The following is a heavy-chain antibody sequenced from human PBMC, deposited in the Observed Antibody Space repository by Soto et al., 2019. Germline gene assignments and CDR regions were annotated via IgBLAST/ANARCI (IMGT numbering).Heavy chain of an antibody. Sequence: SETLSLTCTVSGGSISSYYWSWIRQPPGKGLEWIGYIYYSGSTSYNPSLKSRVTISVDTSKNQFSLKLSSVTAADTAVYYCARVPPYCSSTSCYTDYWGQGTLVTVSS. V-gene: IGHV4-59*01. CDR2: IYYSGST. CDR1: GGSISSYY. CDR3: ARVPPYCSSTSCYTDY. J-gene: IGHJ4*02. D-gene: IGHD2-2*02.